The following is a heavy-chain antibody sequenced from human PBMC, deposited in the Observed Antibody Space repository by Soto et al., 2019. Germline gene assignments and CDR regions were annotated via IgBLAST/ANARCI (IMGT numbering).Heavy chain of an antibody. D-gene: IGHD6-6*01. Sequence: PSETLSLTCTVSGGSISSSSYYWGWIRQPPGKGLEWIGSIYYSGSTYYNPSLKSRVTISVDTSKNQFSLKLSSVTAADTAVYYCARHDSSSSSGDYFDYWGQGTLVTVYS. CDR2: IYYSGST. V-gene: IGHV4-39*01. CDR3: ARHDSSSSSGDYFDY. CDR1: GGSISSSSYY. J-gene: IGHJ4*02.